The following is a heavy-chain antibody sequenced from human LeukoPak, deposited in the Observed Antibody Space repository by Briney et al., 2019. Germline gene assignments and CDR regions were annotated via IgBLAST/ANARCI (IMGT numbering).Heavy chain of an antibody. J-gene: IGHJ4*02. V-gene: IGHV4-34*01. D-gene: IGHD5-12*01. CDR2: INHSGST. CDR3: ARHTPLSGYGS. CDR1: GGSFSGCY. Sequence: SETLSLTCAVYGGSFSGCYWSWIRQPPGKGLEWIGEINHSGSTNYNPSLKSRVTISVDTSKNQFSLKLSSVTAADTAVYYCARHTPLSGYGSWGQGTLVTVSS.